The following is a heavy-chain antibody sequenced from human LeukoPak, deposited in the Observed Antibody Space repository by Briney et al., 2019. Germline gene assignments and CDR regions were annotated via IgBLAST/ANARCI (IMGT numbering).Heavy chain of an antibody. J-gene: IGHJ4*02. CDR2: ISWNSDTI. Sequence: SGGSLRLSCAASGFTFDDYAMHWVRQAPGKGLEWVSGISWNSDTIGYADSVRGRFTISRDNAKNSLYLQMNTLRPEDTAFYYCARDLMGIAYRGAFYYWGQGTLVTVSS. V-gene: IGHV3-9*01. CDR1: GFTFDDYA. D-gene: IGHD6-13*01. CDR3: ARDLMGIAYRGAFYY.